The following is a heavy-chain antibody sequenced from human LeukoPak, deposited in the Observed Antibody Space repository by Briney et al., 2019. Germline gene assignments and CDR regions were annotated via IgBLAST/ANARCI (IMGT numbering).Heavy chain of an antibody. J-gene: IGHJ5*02. CDR2: IHPGDSDT. CDR1: GYSFTSYW. V-gene: IGHV5-51*01. Sequence: GESLKISCKGSGYSFTSYWIGWVRQMPGKGLEWMGIIHPGDSDTRYSPSFEGQVTISADKSISTAYLQWSSLKAAHTAMYYCARPLKPFSMDFWSGYYTENWFDPWGQGTLVTVSS. D-gene: IGHD3-3*01. CDR3: ARPLKPFSMDFWSGYYTENWFDP.